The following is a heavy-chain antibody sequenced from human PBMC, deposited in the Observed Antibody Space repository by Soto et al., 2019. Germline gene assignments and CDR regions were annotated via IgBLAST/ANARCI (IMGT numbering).Heavy chain of an antibody. J-gene: IGHJ4*02. CDR2: ISDSGNT. CDR1: GGSISSGGYY. CDR3: ARTTFYDIFTAYYSLFDY. D-gene: IGHD3-9*01. Sequence: QVQLQESGPGLVKPSQTLTLTCTVSGGSISSGGYYWSWIRQQPGKGLEWIGHISDSGNTYYHPSLKSRFTISVDTSKTHFSLNLSAVTAADTAVYYCARTTFYDIFTAYYSLFDYWGQGTLVTVSS. V-gene: IGHV4-31*03.